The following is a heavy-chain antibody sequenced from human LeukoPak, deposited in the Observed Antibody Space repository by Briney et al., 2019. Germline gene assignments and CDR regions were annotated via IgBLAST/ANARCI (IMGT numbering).Heavy chain of an antibody. J-gene: IGHJ4*02. CDR1: GFTFSSYV. CDR3: ARDVGDWNDDDY. V-gene: IGHV3-23*01. CDR2: ISSSGGST. Sequence: GGSLRLSCAASGFTFSSYVMTWVRQAPGKGLEWVSAISSSGGSTYYADSVKGRFTISRDNSKNTLYLQMNSLRAEDTAVYYCARDVGDWNDDDYWGQGTLVTVSS. D-gene: IGHD1-1*01.